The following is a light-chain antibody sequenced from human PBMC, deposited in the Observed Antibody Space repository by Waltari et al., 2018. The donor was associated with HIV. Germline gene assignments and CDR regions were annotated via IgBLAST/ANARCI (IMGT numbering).Light chain of an antibody. CDR1: SSDVGAYMY. CDR2: EVS. Sequence: QSALTQPASVSGSPGQSITISCTGTSSDVGAYMYFSWYQQHASEAPKLLIFEVSKRPAWMSNRFSGSKSGNTASLTSSGLQTEDEADYYCASFTTNRILVFGGGTKVTVL. CDR3: ASFTTNRILV. V-gene: IGLV2-14*01. J-gene: IGLJ2*01.